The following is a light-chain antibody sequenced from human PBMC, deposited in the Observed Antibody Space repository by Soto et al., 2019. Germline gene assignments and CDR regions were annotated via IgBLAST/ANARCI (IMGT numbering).Light chain of an antibody. CDR1: SSDIGAYNY. Sequence: QSALTQPASVSGSPGQSIAISCTGTSSDIGAYNYVSWYQQLPGKAPKLLIYDVSHRPSGVSDRFSGSKSGNTASLTISGLQADDEADYYCSSDGGSVTSYFGGGSKLTVL. CDR2: DVS. CDR3: SSDGGSVTSY. V-gene: IGLV2-14*01. J-gene: IGLJ2*01.